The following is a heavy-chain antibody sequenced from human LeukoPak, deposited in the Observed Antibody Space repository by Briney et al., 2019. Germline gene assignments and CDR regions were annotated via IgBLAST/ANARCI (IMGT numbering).Heavy chain of an antibody. CDR3: ARDGTAANFDF. J-gene: IGHJ4*02. CDR1: GFTFTNYW. V-gene: IGHV3-74*01. D-gene: IGHD6-13*01. Sequence: GGSLRLSCAASGFTFTNYWMHWVRQAPGKGLVWVSRINRDGSSTSYADSVKGRFTISRDNAKNMLYLQMNSLRADDTAVYYCARDGTAANFDFWGQGTLVTVSS. CDR2: INRDGSST.